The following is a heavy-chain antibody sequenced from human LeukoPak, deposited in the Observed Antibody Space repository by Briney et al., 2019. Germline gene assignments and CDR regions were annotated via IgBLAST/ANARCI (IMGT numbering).Heavy chain of an antibody. CDR1: GYTFTTYD. V-gene: IGHV1-3*01. CDR3: ARQGLGHKFFFDY. J-gene: IGHJ4*02. CDR2: VNAGNGDT. D-gene: IGHD6-25*01. Sequence: ASVKVSCKASGYTFTTYDINWVRQAPGQRFEWMGWVNAGNGDTEYSRKFQGRVTFTRDTFANVAYMDLSSLRSEDTAVYFCARQGLGHKFFFDYWGQGTQATVSS.